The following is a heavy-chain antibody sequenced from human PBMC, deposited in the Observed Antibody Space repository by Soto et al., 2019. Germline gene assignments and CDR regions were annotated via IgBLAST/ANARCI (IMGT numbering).Heavy chain of an antibody. CDR1: GYTFTSYY. Sequence: GASVKVSCKASGYTFTSYYMHWVRQAPGQGLEWMGIINPSGGSTSYAQKFQGRVTMTRDTSTSTVYMELSSLRSEDTAVYYCARDPSSSSGWYTETTYYYYYGMDVWGQGTTVTVAS. D-gene: IGHD6-19*01. V-gene: IGHV1-46*01. CDR2: INPSGGST. J-gene: IGHJ6*02. CDR3: ARDPSSSSGWYTETTYYYYYGMDV.